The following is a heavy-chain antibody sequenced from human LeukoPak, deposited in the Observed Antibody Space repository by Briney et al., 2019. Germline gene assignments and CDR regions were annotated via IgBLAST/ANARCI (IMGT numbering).Heavy chain of an antibody. D-gene: IGHD6-6*01. Sequence: ASVKVSCNASGYTFAGYYMHWVRQAPGQGLEWMGRINPNSGGTNYAQKFQGRVTMTRDTSISTAYMELSRLRSDDTAVYYCATTIIIAARHSGFDYWGQGTLVTVSS. CDR3: ATTIIIAARHSGFDY. J-gene: IGHJ4*02. CDR2: INPNSGGT. CDR1: GYTFAGYY. V-gene: IGHV1-2*06.